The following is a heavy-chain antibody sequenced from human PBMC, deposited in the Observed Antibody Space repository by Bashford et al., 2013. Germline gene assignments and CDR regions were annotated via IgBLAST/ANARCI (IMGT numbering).Heavy chain of an antibody. V-gene: IGHV4-31*02. CDR3: ARGGGYGDYLSTSRXWYFDL. J-gene: IGHJ2*01. CDR2: IYYSGST. D-gene: IGHD4-17*01. Sequence: WIRQPPGKGLEWIGYIYYSGSTYYNPSLKSRVTISVDTSKNQFSLKLSSVTAADTAVYYCARGGGYGDYLSTSRXWYFDLWGLAPWSPSPQ.